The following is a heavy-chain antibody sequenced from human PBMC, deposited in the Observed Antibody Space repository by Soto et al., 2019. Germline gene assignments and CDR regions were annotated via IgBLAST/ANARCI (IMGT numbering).Heavy chain of an antibody. Sequence: SETLSLTCTVSGDSISSDGYHWSWIRQSPGKGLEWIGYIYNGGRTFYRPSLESRINMSLDATKNSYSLRLTSVTAADTAVYYCARAPVGMDSINFFDHWGQGILVTAPQ. CDR2: IYNGGRT. CDR1: GDSISSDGYH. D-gene: IGHD2-8*01. J-gene: IGHJ4*02. CDR3: ARAPVGMDSINFFDH. V-gene: IGHV4-30-4*01.